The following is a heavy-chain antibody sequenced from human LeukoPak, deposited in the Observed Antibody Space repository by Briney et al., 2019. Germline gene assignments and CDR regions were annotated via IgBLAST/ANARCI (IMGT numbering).Heavy chain of an antibody. CDR2: INPNSGGT. CDR1: GYTFTGYY. Sequence: ASVKVSCKASGYTFTGYYMHWVRQAPGQGLEWVGWINPNSGGTNYAQKFQGRVTMTRDTSISTAYMELSRLRSDDTAVYYCATYDSSGYYDAFDIWGQGTMVTVSS. D-gene: IGHD3-22*01. CDR3: ATYDSSGYYDAFDI. V-gene: IGHV1-2*02. J-gene: IGHJ3*02.